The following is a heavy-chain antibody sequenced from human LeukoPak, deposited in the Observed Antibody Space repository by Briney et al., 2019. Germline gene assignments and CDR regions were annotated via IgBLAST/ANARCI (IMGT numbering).Heavy chain of an antibody. J-gene: IGHJ5*02. D-gene: IGHD2-2*01. CDR3: AREDIVVVPAAPGRPFDP. Sequence: GGSLRLSCAASGFTFSSYAMHWVRQAPGKGLEWVAVISYDGSNKYYADSVKGRFTISRDNSKNTLYLQMNSLRADDTAVYYCAREDIVVVPAAPGRPFDPWGQGTLVTVSS. V-gene: IGHV3-30-3*01. CDR1: GFTFSSYA. CDR2: ISYDGSNK.